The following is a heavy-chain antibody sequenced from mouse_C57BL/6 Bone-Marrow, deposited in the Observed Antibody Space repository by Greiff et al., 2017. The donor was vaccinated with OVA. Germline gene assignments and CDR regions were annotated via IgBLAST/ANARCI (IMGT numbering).Heavy chain of an antibody. CDR3: ARGGLRLFAY. V-gene: IGHV1-76*01. Sequence: QVQLQQSGAELVRPGASVKLSCKASGYTFTDYYINWVKQRPGQGLEWIARIYPGSGNTYYNEKFKGKATLTAEKSSSTAYMQLSSLTSEDSAVYVCARGGLRLFAYWGQGTLVTVSA. J-gene: IGHJ3*01. D-gene: IGHD2-4*01. CDR1: GYTFTDYY. CDR2: IYPGSGNT.